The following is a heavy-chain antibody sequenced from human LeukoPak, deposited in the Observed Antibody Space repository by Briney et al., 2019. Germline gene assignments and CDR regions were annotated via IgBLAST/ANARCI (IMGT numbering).Heavy chain of an antibody. CDR2: IYYSGST. D-gene: IGHD3-16*01. CDR3: ARWGGPTSDY. V-gene: IGHV4-30-4*07. J-gene: IGHJ4*02. CDR1: GGSISSGGYS. Sequence: SQTLSLTCAVSGGSISSGGYSWSWIRQPPGKGLEWIGYIYYSGSTYYNPSLKSRVTISVDTSKNQFSLKLSSVTAADTAVYYCARWGGPTSDYWGQGTLVTVSS.